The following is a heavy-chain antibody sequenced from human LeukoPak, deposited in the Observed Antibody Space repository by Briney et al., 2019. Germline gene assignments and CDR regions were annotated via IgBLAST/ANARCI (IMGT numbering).Heavy chain of an antibody. V-gene: IGHV1-69*05. CDR3: ARGARGYSGYDPFDY. J-gene: IGHJ4*02. CDR1: GGTFSSYA. D-gene: IGHD5-12*01. CDR2: IIPIFGTA. Sequence: GASVKVSCKASGGTFSSYAISWVRQAPEHGLEWMGGIIPIFGTANYAQKFQGRVTITTDESTSTAYMELSSLRSEDTAVYYCARGARGYSGYDPFDYWGQGTLVTVSS.